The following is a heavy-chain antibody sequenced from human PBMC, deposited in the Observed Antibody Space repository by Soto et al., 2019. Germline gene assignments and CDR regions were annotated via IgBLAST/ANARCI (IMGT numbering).Heavy chain of an antibody. Sequence: QDQLVQFGGEVKKPGASVKVSCKASGYSFTNYGITWVRQAPRQGFEWMGWISAYNGDTNYAQKLQGRVTMTTDASTSTAYLELRSLRSDDTAVYYCARDRGVAPPVAGNTHYYYYMDVWGKGTTVTVSS. J-gene: IGHJ6*03. CDR3: ARDRGVAPPVAGNTHYYYYMDV. D-gene: IGHD6-19*01. V-gene: IGHV1-18*01. CDR1: GYSFTNYG. CDR2: ISAYNGDT.